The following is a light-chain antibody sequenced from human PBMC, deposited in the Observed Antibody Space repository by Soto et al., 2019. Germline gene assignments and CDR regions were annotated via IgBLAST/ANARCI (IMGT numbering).Light chain of an antibody. CDR2: DAS. Sequence: EIVMTQSPATLSVSPGERATLSCRASQSVGGNLAWYQQRPGRAPRLLIYDASTRATDIPARFSGSGSGTEFTLTISSLQSEDFALYYCQQYNNLPLYTFGQGTKREIK. CDR3: QQYNNLPLYT. J-gene: IGKJ2*01. V-gene: IGKV3-15*01. CDR1: QSVGGN.